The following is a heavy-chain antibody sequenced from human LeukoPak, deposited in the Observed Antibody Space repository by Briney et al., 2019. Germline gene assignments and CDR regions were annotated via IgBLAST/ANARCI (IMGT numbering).Heavy chain of an antibody. V-gene: IGHV4-34*01. CDR1: GGSFSGYY. Sequence: SETLSLTCAVYGGSFSGYYWSWIRQPPGKGLEWIGEINHSGSTNYNPSLKSRVTISVDTSKNQFSLKLSSVTAADTAVYYCARMTVVPAVDYYYYMDVWGKGTTVTVSS. J-gene: IGHJ6*03. CDR2: INHSGST. CDR3: ARMTVVPAVDYYYYMDV. D-gene: IGHD2-2*01.